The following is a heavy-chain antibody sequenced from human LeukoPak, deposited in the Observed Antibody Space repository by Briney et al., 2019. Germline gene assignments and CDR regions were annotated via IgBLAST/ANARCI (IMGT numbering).Heavy chain of an antibody. CDR1: GYTFTGYY. J-gene: IGHJ1*01. CDR2: INPNSGGT. D-gene: IGHD5-24*01. CDR3: GRESRDGYNPEYFQH. V-gene: IGHV1-2*02. Sequence: ASVKVSCKASGYTFTGYYMHWVRQAPGQGLEWMGWINPNSGGTNYAQKFQGRVTMTRDTSISTAYMELSRLRSDDTAVYYCGRESRDGYNPEYFQHWGEGTLVTVSS.